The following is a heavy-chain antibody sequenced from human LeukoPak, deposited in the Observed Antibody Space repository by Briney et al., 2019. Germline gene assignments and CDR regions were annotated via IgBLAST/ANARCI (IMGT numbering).Heavy chain of an antibody. Sequence: GGSLRLSCAASGFTFASYGMSWVRQAPGKGLEWVSFITTNGGRTSYADSVEGRLTISRDNPRNTLYMRMNSLRDEDTAVYYCAIMHGYYDGTGYWVQWGQGTLVTVSS. CDR2: ITTNGGRT. CDR1: GFTFASYG. CDR3: AIMHGYYDGTGYWVQ. V-gene: IGHV3-23*01. J-gene: IGHJ1*01. D-gene: IGHD3-22*01.